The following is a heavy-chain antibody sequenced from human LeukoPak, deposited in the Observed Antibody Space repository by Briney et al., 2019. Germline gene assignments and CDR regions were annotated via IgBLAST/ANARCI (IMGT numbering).Heavy chain of an antibody. D-gene: IGHD1-26*01. J-gene: IGHJ4*02. CDR3: ARECSGSYYPFDY. V-gene: IGHV1-46*01. CDR1: GYTFTSYY. CDR2: INPGGGGT. Sequence: ASVTDSLMASGYTFTSYYMHWVRQAPGQGLEWMGIINPGGGGTSYAQKFQGRVTMTRDTSTSTVYMELSSLRSEDTAVYYCARECSGSYYPFDYWGQGTLVTVSS.